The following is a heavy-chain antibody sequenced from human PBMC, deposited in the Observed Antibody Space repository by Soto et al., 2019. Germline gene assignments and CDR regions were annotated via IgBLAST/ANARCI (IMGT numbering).Heavy chain of an antibody. CDR1: GFTFSSYA. CDR3: ARDQGYCISTSCYPNYYYYGMDV. CDR2: ISYDGSNK. V-gene: IGHV3-30-3*01. D-gene: IGHD2-2*01. Sequence: PGGSLRLSCAASGFTFSSYAMPWVRKAPGKGLEGVAVISYDGSNKYYADSVKGRFTISRDNSKNTLYLQMNSLRAEDTAVYYCARDQGYCISTSCYPNYYYYGMDVWGQGTTVTVSS. J-gene: IGHJ6*02.